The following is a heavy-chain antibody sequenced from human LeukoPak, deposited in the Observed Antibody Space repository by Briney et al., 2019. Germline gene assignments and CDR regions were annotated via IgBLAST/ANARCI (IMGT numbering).Heavy chain of an antibody. CDR2: INPNSGGT. CDR1: GYTFTGYY. CDR3: ARGTQNYYDSSGYLFDY. Sequence: ASVKVSCKASGYTFTGYYMHWVRQAPGQGLEWMGWINPNSGGTNYAQKFQGRVTMTRDTSISTAYMELSRLRSDDTAVYYCARGTQNYYDSSGYLFDYWGQGTLVTVSS. D-gene: IGHD3-22*01. J-gene: IGHJ4*02. V-gene: IGHV1-2*02.